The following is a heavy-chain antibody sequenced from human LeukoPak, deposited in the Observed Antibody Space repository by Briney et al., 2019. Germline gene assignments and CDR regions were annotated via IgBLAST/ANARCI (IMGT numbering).Heavy chain of an antibody. CDR3: ARGGYSGSYYRFS. Sequence: PGGSLRLSCAVSGFTFSDSWMHWVRQAPGKGPEWLSRTSKDGSDTVYADSAKGRLTASRDNAKNTVYLELTNLRPDDTALYDCARGGYSGSYYRFSWGRGTLVTVAS. J-gene: IGHJ4*02. D-gene: IGHD6-25*01. CDR1: GFTFSDSW. CDR2: TSKDGSDT. V-gene: IGHV3-74*01.